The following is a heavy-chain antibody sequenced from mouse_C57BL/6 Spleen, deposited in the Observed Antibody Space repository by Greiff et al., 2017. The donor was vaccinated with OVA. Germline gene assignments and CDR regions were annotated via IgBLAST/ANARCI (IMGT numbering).Heavy chain of an antibody. D-gene: IGHD3-2*02. CDR3: ARELRLPYYYAMDY. J-gene: IGHJ4*01. V-gene: IGHV1-81*01. Sequence: QVQLQQSGAELARPGASVKLSCKASGYTFTSYGISWVKQRTGQGLEWIGEIYPRSGNTYYNEKFKGKATLTADKSSSTVYMELRSLTSEDSAVYFCARELRLPYYYAMDYWGQGTSVTVSS. CDR1: GYTFTSYG. CDR2: IYPRSGNT.